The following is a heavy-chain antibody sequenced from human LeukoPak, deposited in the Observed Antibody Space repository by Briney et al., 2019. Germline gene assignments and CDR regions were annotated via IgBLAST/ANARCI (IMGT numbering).Heavy chain of an antibody. J-gene: IGHJ4*02. D-gene: IGHD4-17*01. CDR2: ISSSGSTI. CDR1: GFTLSDYY. Sequence: GGSLRLSCAASGFTLSDYYMSWIRQAPGKGLEWVSYISSSGSTIYYADSVKGRFTISRDNAKNSLYLQMNSLRAEDTAVYYCARRRATRYGDYGLFDYWGQGTLVTVSS. V-gene: IGHV3-11*01. CDR3: ARRRATRYGDYGLFDY.